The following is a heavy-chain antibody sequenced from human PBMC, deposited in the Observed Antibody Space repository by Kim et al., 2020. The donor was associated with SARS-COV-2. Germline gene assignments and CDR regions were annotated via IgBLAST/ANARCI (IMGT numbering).Heavy chain of an antibody. CDR2: ISGRGDTT. Sequence: GGSLRLSCAASGFTFTNYAMSWVRQAPGKGLEWVSGISGRGDTTYYADSVKGRFTISRDNSKNTLYLQMNSLRADDTAVYYCAREGSIGGLDVWGQGTTVPVSS. V-gene: IGHV3-23*01. CDR1: GFTFTNYA. D-gene: IGHD3-10*01. J-gene: IGHJ6*02. CDR3: AREGSIGGLDV.